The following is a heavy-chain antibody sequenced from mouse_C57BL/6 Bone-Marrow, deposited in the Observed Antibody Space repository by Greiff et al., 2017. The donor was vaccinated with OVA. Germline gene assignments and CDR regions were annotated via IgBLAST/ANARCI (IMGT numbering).Heavy chain of an antibody. CDR2: IFPGSGST. Sequence: VQVVESGPELVKPGASVKISCKASGYTFTDYYINWVKQRPGQGLEWIGWIFPGSGSTYYNEKFKGKATLTVDKSSSTAYMLLSSLTSEDSAVYFCARSADGYYSFAYWGQGTLVTVSA. CDR1: GYTFTDYY. J-gene: IGHJ3*01. D-gene: IGHD2-3*01. V-gene: IGHV1-75*01. CDR3: ARSADGYYSFAY.